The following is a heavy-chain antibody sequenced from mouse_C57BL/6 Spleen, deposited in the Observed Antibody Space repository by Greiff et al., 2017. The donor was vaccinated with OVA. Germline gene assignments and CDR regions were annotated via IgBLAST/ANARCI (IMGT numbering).Heavy chain of an antibody. Sequence: EVKLVESEGGLVQPGSSMKLSCTASGFTFSDYYMAWVRQVPEKGLEWVANINYDGSSTYYLDSLKSRFIISRDNAKNILYLQMSSLKSEDTATYYCARDRGSVYYYGSSYDWYFDVWGTGTTVTVSS. CDR1: GFTFSDYY. CDR2: INYDGSST. J-gene: IGHJ1*03. D-gene: IGHD1-1*01. V-gene: IGHV5-16*01. CDR3: ARDRGSVYYYGSSYDWYFDV.